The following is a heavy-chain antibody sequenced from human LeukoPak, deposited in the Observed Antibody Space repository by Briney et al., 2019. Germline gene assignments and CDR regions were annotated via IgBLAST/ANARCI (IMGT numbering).Heavy chain of an antibody. CDR1: GGSISTSNYY. CDR2: IFYSGST. V-gene: IGHV4-39*01. Sequence: SETLSLTCTVSGGSISTSNYYWGWIRQPPGKGLEWIGNIFYSGSTYYNPSLKSRVTMSVDTSKNQFSLKLSSVTAADTAVYYCTYYGDYGMDVWGKGTTVTISS. D-gene: IGHD3-3*01. J-gene: IGHJ6*04. CDR3: TYYGDYGMDV.